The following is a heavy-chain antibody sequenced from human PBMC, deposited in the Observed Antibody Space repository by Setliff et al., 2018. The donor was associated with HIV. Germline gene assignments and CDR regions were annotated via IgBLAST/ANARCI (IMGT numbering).Heavy chain of an antibody. V-gene: IGHV1-8*02. CDR3: ARGSPTAGDY. CDR2: MNPNSGNT. J-gene: IGHJ4*02. Sequence: ASVKVSCKASGYTFTSYYMHWVRQAPGQGLEWMGWMNPNSGNTGYAQNFQGRVTMTRNTSISTAYMELTSLRFEDTAVYYCARGSPTAGDYWGQGTLVTVSS. CDR1: GYTFTSYY.